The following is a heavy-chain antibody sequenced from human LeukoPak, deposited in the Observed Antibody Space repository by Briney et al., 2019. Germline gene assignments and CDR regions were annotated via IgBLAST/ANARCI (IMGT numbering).Heavy chain of an antibody. D-gene: IGHD4-17*01. CDR2: IYSGGST. J-gene: IGHJ4*02. CDR3: VGMTTVIQAWGV. CDR1: GGSISSYY. Sequence: EALSLTCTVSGGSISSYYWSWVRQAPGKGLEWVSVIYSGGSTYYADSVKGRFTISRDNSKNTLYLQMNSLRAEDTAVYYCVGMTTVIQAWGVWGQGTLVTVSS. V-gene: IGHV3-53*01.